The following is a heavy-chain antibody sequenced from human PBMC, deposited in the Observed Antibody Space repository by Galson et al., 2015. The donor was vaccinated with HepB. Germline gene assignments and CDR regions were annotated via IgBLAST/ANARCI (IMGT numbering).Heavy chain of an antibody. CDR3: AGGRSEAFGY. Sequence: SLRLSCAASGLNFTNAGMHWVRQAPGKGLEWLTIISKDGSKKLYVDSVKGRFTISRDNNKNTVYLQMDSLRPEDTAVYYCAGGRSEAFGYWGQGTLVTVSS. D-gene: IGHD1-26*01. V-gene: IGHV3-30*03. CDR1: GLNFTNAG. J-gene: IGHJ4*02. CDR2: ISKDGSKK.